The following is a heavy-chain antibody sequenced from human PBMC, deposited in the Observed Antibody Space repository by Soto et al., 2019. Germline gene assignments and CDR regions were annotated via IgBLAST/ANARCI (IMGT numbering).Heavy chain of an antibody. CDR1: GFSLTRSEVG. J-gene: IGHJ3*01. D-gene: IGHD1-26*01. V-gene: IGHV2-5*02. Sequence: QITLKESGPTLVKPTQTLTLTCTFAGFSLTRSEVGVGWIRQPPGKALEWLALIYGDDEKLYSPSLKTRLTITRHTSENQVILTMTNMHPVDTATYYCAQSKWELFRAFAVWGQGTMVTVSS. CDR2: IYGDDEK. CDR3: AQSKWELFRAFAV.